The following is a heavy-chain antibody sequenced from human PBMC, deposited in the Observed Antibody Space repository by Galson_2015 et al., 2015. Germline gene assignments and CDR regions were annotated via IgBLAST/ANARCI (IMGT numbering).Heavy chain of an antibody. V-gene: IGHV3-30*18. Sequence: SLRLSCAASGFTFSSYGMHWVRQAPGKGLEWVAVISYDGSNKYYADSVKGRFTISRDNSKNTLYLQMNSLRAEDTAVYYCAKSPISSWAQLDYWGQGTLVTVSS. CDR1: GFTFSSYG. D-gene: IGHD1-26*01. J-gene: IGHJ4*02. CDR3: AKSPISSWAQLDY. CDR2: ISYDGSNK.